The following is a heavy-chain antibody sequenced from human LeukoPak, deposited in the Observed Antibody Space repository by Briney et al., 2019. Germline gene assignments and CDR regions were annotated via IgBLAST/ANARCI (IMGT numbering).Heavy chain of an antibody. CDR2: IYPGDSET. J-gene: IGHJ3*02. D-gene: IGHD5-24*01. CDR1: GYSFSTYW. V-gene: IGHV5-51*01. CDR3: TRSPRDGYHDSFDI. Sequence: GESLKISCKGSGYSFSTYWIGWVRQMPGKGLEWMGIIYPGDSETRYSPSFQGQVTISADKSITTAYLQWGSLKASDTAMYYCTRSPRDGYHDSFDIWGQGTTVTVFS.